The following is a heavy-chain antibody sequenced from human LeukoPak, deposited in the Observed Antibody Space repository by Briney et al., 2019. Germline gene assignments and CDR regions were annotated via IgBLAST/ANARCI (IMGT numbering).Heavy chain of an antibody. CDR2: IWYDGSNK. CDR1: GFTFSSYG. J-gene: IGHJ5*02. CDR3: ARGGSGNYYTT. Sequence: GGSLRLSCAPSGFTFSSYGMHWVREAPGKGLEWVAVIWYDGSNKYYADSVKGRFTISRDNAKNTLYLQMNSLRAEDTAVYYCARGGSGNYYTTWGQGTLVTVSS. V-gene: IGHV3-33*01. D-gene: IGHD3-3*01.